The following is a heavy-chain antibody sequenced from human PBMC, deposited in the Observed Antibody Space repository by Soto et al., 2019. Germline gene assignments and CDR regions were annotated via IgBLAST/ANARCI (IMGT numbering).Heavy chain of an antibody. J-gene: IGHJ4*02. D-gene: IGHD3-9*01. Sequence: SETLSLTSPVSGGSISSGYDYWSWLRPRPGQGREWIGYIYYSGSTNYNPSLKSRVTISVDTSKNQFSLKLSSVTAADTAVYYCARHKWNYDILTGYSPGFDYWGQGTLVTVSS. CDR2: IYYSGST. CDR3: ARHKWNYDILTGYSPGFDY. CDR1: GGSISSGYDY. V-gene: IGHV4-61*01.